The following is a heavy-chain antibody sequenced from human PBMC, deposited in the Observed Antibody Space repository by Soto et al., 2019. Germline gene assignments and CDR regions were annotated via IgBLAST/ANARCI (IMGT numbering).Heavy chain of an antibody. CDR1: GYTFTSYD. V-gene: IGHV1-8*01. J-gene: IGHJ4*02. CDR2: MNPNSGNT. Sequence: QVQLVQSGAEVKKPGASVKVSCKASGYTFTSYDINWVRQATGQGLEWMGWMNPNSGNTGYAQKVQXKVFMXXNTSISTAYMELSSLRSEDTAVYYCARGITMIVVDWGQGTLVTVSS. CDR3: ARGITMIVVD. D-gene: IGHD3-22*01.